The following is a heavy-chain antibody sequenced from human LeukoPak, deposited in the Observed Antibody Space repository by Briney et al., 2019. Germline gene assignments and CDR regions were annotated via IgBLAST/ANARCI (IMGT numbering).Heavy chain of an antibody. J-gene: IGHJ6*02. Sequence: GGSLRLSCAASGFTFSSYWMSWVRQAPGKGLEWVANINQDGSEKYYVDSVKGRFTISRDNAKNSLYLQMNSLRAEDTAVYYCARDGTYSSQGYYYYYGMDVWGQGTTVTVSS. CDR1: GFTFSSYW. CDR2: INQDGSEK. V-gene: IGHV3-7*01. CDR3: ARDGTYSSQGYYYYYGMDV. D-gene: IGHD6-13*01.